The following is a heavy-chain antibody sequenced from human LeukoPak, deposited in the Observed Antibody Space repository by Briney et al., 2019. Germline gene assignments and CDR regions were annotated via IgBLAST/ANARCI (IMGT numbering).Heavy chain of an antibody. V-gene: IGHV3-30-3*01. CDR2: ISYDGSNK. CDR3: ARDKYYYGSGSYIRALYFNY. Sequence: LPGTSLRLSCAASGFTFRSYAMPWVRQAPGKGLEWVAVISYDGSNKYYLDSAKGRFTISRDDSKNTLYLQMNSLRVEDTAAYYCARDKYYYGSGSYIRALYFNYWGQGTLVTVSS. CDR1: GFTFRSYA. D-gene: IGHD3-10*01. J-gene: IGHJ4*02.